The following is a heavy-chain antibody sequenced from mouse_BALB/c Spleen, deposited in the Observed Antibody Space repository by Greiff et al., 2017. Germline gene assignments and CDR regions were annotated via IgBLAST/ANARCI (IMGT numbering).Heavy chain of an antibody. Sequence: VHVKQSGGGLVQPGGSLKLSCAASGFTFSSYGMSWVRQTPDKRLELVATINSNGGSTYYPDSVKGRFTISRDNAKNTLYLQMSSLKSEDTAMYYCARDGYWYFDVWGAGTTVTVSS. V-gene: IGHV5-6-3*01. CDR3: ARDGYWYFDV. D-gene: IGHD2-2*01. CDR1: GFTFSSYG. J-gene: IGHJ1*01. CDR2: INSNGGST.